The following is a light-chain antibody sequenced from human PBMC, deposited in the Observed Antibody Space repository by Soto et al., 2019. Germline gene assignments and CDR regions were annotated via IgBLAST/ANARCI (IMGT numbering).Light chain of an antibody. Sequence: DIQITQSPASLSASVVDRVTITCQASQDISKYVNWYQQKPGKAPKLVIYDASSLQSWVPSRFSGSGSGTDFTLTISSLQPEDFATYYCQQSYSTPLTCGQGTKGDIK. J-gene: IGKJ1*01. CDR1: QDISKY. CDR3: QQSYSTPLT. V-gene: IGKV1-39*01. CDR2: DAS.